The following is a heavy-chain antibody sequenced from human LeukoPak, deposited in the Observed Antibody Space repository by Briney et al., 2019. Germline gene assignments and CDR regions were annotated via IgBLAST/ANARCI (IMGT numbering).Heavy chain of an antibody. Sequence: ASVKVSCKASGGTFSSYAISWVRQAPGQGLEWMGGIIPIFGTANYAQKFQGRVTITADESTSTAYMELSSPRSEDTAVYYCARDGYDYVWGSYRNNGTDCDYWGQGTLVTVSS. CDR2: IIPIFGTA. V-gene: IGHV1-69*13. CDR1: GGTFSSYA. CDR3: ARDGYDYVWGSYRNNGTDCDY. D-gene: IGHD3-16*02. J-gene: IGHJ4*02.